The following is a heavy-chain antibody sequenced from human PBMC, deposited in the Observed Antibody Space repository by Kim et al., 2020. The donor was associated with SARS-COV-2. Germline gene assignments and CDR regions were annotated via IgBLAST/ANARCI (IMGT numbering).Heavy chain of an antibody. CDR3: ARTTTVLFDP. CDR2: IYYSGST. D-gene: IGHD4-17*01. CDR1: GGSISSSSYY. Sequence: SETLSLTCTVSGGSISSSSYYWGWIRQPPGKGLEWIGSIYYSGSTYYNPSLKSRVTISVDTSKNQFSLKLSSVTAADTAVYYCARTTTVLFDPWGQGTLVTVSS. V-gene: IGHV4-39*01. J-gene: IGHJ5*02.